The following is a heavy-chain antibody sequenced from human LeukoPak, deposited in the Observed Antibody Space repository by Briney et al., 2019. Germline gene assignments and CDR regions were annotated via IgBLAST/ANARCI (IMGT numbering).Heavy chain of an antibody. D-gene: IGHD3-22*01. CDR2: IYTSGST. V-gene: IGHV4-4*07. CDR3: ARAHYYDSSGYYKISGYYFDY. Sequence: SETLSLTCTVSGGSVSSYYWSWIRQPAGKGLEWIGRIYTSGSTNYNPSLKSRVTMSVDTSKNQFSLKLSSVTAADTAVYYCARAHYYDSSGYYKISGYYFDYWGQGTLVTVSS. J-gene: IGHJ4*02. CDR1: GGSVSSYY.